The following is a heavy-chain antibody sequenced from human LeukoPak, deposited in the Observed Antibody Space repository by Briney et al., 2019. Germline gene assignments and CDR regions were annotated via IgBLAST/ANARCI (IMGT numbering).Heavy chain of an antibody. CDR1: EFTFSNYG. CDR3: ARAPGGYNWNYFDY. D-gene: IGHD1-20*01. CDR2: ISGSGGST. J-gene: IGHJ4*02. Sequence: GGSLRLSCAASEFTFSNYGMSWVRQAPGKGLEWVSAISGSGGSTFYADSVKGRFTISRDNSKNTLFLQMNSLRADDTAVYYCARAPGGYNWNYFDYWGRGTLVTVSS. V-gene: IGHV3-23*01.